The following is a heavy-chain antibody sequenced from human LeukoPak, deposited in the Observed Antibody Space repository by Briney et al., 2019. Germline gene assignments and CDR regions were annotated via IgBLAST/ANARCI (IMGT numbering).Heavy chain of an antibody. Sequence: ASVKVSCKASGYTFTSYGISWVRQAPGQGLEWMGWISAYNGNTNYAQKLQGRVTMTTDTSTSTAYMELSSLRSEDTAVYYCARAPSRYDRDAFDIWGQGTMVTVSS. CDR2: ISAYNGNT. J-gene: IGHJ3*02. CDR3: ARAPSRYDRDAFDI. CDR1: GYTFTSYG. V-gene: IGHV1-18*01. D-gene: IGHD3-9*01.